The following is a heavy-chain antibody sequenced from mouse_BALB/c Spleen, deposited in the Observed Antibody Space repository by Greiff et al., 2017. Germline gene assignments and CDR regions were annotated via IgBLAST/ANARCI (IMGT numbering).Heavy chain of an antibody. CDR3: ARESARYDGGSAY. J-gene: IGHJ3*01. CDR2: IWGDGST. V-gene: IGHV2-6-7*01. Sequence: QVQLQQSGPGLVAPSQSLSITCTVSGFSLTGYGVNWVRQPPGKGLEWLGMIWGDGSTDYNSALKSRLSISKDNSKSQVFLKMNSLQTDDTARYYCARESARYDGGSAYWGQGTLVTVSA. CDR1: GFSLTGYG. D-gene: IGHD2-14*01.